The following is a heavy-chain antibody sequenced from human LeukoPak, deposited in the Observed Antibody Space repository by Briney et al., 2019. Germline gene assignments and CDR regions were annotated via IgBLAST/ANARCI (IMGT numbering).Heavy chain of an antibody. CDR1: GYTFFNYG. J-gene: IGHJ4*02. CDR3: ARDESRYDSSPGY. V-gene: IGHV1-18*01. Sequence: GASVNVSCKTSGYTFFNYGLSWVRPAPGQEVDWMGWINTYNGHTHFPHKVQGRVTLNIDTSSKTAHIEPRGLTSDATAIYYGARDESRYDSSPGYWGQGTLVTVSS. D-gene: IGHD3-16*01. CDR2: INTYNGHT.